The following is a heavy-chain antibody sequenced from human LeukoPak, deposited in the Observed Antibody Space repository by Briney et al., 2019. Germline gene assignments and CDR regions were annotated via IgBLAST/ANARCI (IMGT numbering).Heavy chain of an antibody. V-gene: IGHV5-51*01. Sequence: GESLKISCKGSGYSFTSYWIGWVRQMPGKGLEWMGIIYPGDSDTRYSPSFQGQVTISADKSISTAYLQWSSPKASDTAMYYCASSLLPGHGDYVFSFDYWGQGTLVTVSS. J-gene: IGHJ4*02. CDR1: GYSFTSYW. D-gene: IGHD4-17*01. CDR2: IYPGDSDT. CDR3: ASSLLPGHGDYVFSFDY.